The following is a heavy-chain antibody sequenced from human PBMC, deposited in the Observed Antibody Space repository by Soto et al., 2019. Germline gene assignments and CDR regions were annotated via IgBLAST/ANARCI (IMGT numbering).Heavy chain of an antibody. CDR1: GGSISIYY. J-gene: IGHJ4*02. D-gene: IGHD5-18*01. V-gene: IGHV4-59*01. CDR2: IYYSGST. CDR3: ARVGGWIQSAYFDY. Sequence: SETLSLTCTVSGGSISIYYWSLIRQPPGKGLEWIGYIYYSGSTNYNPSLKSRVTISVDTSKNQFSLKLSSVTAADTAVYYCARVGGWIQSAYFDYWGQGTLVTVSS.